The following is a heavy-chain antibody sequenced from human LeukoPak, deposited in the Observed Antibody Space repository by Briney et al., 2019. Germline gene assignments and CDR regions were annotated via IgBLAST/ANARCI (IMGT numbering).Heavy chain of an antibody. D-gene: IGHD3-22*01. CDR1: GFTFSSYW. V-gene: IGHV3-7*01. CDR3: ARPFLTTMMQLFDY. Sequence: GGSLRLSCAASGFTFSSYWMSWVRQAPGKGLEWVANIKQDGSEKYYVDSVKGRFTISRDNAKNSLYLQMNSLRAEDTAVYYCARPFLTTMMQLFDYWGQGTLVTVSS. J-gene: IGHJ4*02. CDR2: IKQDGSEK.